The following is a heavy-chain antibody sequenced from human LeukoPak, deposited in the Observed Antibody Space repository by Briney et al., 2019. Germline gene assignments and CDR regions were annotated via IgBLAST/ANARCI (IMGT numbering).Heavy chain of an antibody. CDR3: ARRIVGAFPFDY. J-gene: IGHJ4*02. Sequence: GGSLRLSCAASGFTFSSYNMNWVRQAPGKGLEWISYITTSGGTIYYADSVRGRFTISRDNAKSSLYLQMNSLRDEDTAVYYCARRIVGAFPFDYWGQGTLVTVSS. CDR1: GFTFSSYN. CDR2: ITTSGGTI. D-gene: IGHD1-26*01. V-gene: IGHV3-48*02.